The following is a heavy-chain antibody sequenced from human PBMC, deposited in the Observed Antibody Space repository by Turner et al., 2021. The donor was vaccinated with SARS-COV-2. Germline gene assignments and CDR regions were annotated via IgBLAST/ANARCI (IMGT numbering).Heavy chain of an antibody. V-gene: IGHV3-30-3*02. Sequence: QVQLLESGGGVVQPARSLRRSCPAPGFTFCSYAIHWVRQAPGKGLEWVAVISYDGSNKYYADSVKDRVTISRDNSQNTLYLQMNSLRAEDTAVYYCAKQLGLYSNPMYYFDYWGQGTLVTVSS. CDR3: AKQLGLYSNPMYYFDY. D-gene: IGHD4-4*01. J-gene: IGHJ4*02. CDR2: ISYDGSNK. CDR1: GFTFCSYA.